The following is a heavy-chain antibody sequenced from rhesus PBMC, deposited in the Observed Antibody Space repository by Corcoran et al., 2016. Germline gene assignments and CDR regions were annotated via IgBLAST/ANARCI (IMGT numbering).Heavy chain of an antibody. V-gene: IGHV4-169*01. CDR3: ASSYYSGSYYFY. J-gene: IGHJ4*01. CDR1: GGSISSSY. D-gene: IGHD3-16*01. CDR2: IYVSGSST. Sequence: QLQLQESGPGLVKPSETLSVTCAVSGGSISSSYWSWIRQAPGKGLEWIGYIYVSGSSTNYNPSLKSRVTLSVDTSKNQLSLKLSSVTTADTAVYYCASSYYSGSYYFYWGQGVLVTVSS.